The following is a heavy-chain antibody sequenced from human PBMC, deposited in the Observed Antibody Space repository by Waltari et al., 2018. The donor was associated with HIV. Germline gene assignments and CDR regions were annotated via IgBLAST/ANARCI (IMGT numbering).Heavy chain of an antibody. V-gene: IGHV4-59*01. D-gene: IGHD3-3*01. Sequence: QVQLQESGPGLVKPSETLSLTCTVSGGSISSYYWSWIRQPPGKGLEWIGYIYYSGSTNYNPSLKSRVTISVDTSKNQFSLKLSSVTAADTAVYYCARERRFLEWLVFDYWGQGTLVTVSS. CDR2: IYYSGST. CDR1: GGSISSYY. J-gene: IGHJ4*02. CDR3: ARERRFLEWLVFDY.